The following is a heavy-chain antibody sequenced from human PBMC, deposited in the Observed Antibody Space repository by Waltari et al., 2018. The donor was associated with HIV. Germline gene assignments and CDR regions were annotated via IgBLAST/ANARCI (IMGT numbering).Heavy chain of an antibody. Sequence: QVKLVESGGGWVKPGGSLRLSCATTAFVFSDFFMTWMRQSPGNGRDLVGFLSGSATMSSYADSVSGRFTIARDNAHNSLYLQMNSRRDKDTAIYDCCRGVSSDRSGQGTLVTASS. D-gene: IGHD2-2*01. V-gene: IGHV3-11*01. J-gene: IGHJ5*02. CDR1: AFVFSDFF. CDR2: LSGSATMS. CDR3: CRGVSSDR.